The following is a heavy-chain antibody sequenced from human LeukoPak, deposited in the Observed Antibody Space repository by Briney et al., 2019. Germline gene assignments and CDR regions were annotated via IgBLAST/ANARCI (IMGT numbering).Heavy chain of an antibody. CDR1: GFTFSNYW. V-gene: IGHV3-7*03. CDR2: IKEDGSEK. D-gene: IGHD5-18*01. Sequence: PGGSLRLSCVASGFTFSNYWMSWVRQTPGKGLEWVANIKEDGSEKHCVDSVKGRFTISRDNAENSLYLQMNSLRTEDTAVYYCARGYGSKDCWGQGTLVTVSS. CDR3: ARGYGSKDC. J-gene: IGHJ4*02.